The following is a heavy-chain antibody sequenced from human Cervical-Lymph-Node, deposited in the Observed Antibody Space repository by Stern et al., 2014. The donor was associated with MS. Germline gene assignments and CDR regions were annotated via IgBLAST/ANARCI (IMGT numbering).Heavy chain of an antibody. CDR2: IYYDGSNR. Sequence: QVQLVQSGGGVVQPGRSLRLSCAASGFTFSSRGMHWVRQAPGKGLEWLAIIYYDGSNRYYEDSVKGRFTISRDNSKNTLYLQMNSLRAEDTAVYYCAREGGNTAEYFQHGGQGTLVTVSS. CDR3: AREGGNTAEYFQH. V-gene: IGHV3-33*01. J-gene: IGHJ1*01. D-gene: IGHD4-23*01. CDR1: GFTFSSRG.